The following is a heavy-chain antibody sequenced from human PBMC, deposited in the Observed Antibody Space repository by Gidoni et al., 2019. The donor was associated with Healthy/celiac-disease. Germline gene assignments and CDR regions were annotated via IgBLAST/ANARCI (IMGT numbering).Heavy chain of an antibody. CDR2: ISSSSSYI. Sequence: EVQLVESGGGLVKPGGSLRLSCAASGFTFSSYSMNWVRQAPGKGLEWVSSISSSSSYIYYADSVKGRFTISRDNAKNSLYLQMNSLRAEDTAVYYCARRRGYSYRRYYFDYRGQGTLVTVSS. D-gene: IGHD5-18*01. CDR1: GFTFSSYS. J-gene: IGHJ4*02. CDR3: ARRRGYSYRRYYFDY. V-gene: IGHV3-21*01.